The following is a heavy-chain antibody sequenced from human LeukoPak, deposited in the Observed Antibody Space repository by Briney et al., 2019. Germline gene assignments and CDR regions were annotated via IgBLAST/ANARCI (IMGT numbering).Heavy chain of an antibody. CDR3: ARGGFWSGYYNYYGMDV. D-gene: IGHD3-3*01. Sequence: GGSLTLSCAASGVTFNNYEMNWVRQAPGKGLECVSYISSSGITIYYADSVKGRFTISRDNAKNSLYLQMNSLRAEDTAVYFCARGGFWSGYYNYYGMDVWGQGTTVTVS. CDR2: ISSSGITI. CDR1: GVTFNNYE. J-gene: IGHJ6*02. V-gene: IGHV3-48*03.